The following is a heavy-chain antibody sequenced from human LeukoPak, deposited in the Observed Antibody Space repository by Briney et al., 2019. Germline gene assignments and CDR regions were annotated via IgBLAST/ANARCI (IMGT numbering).Heavy chain of an antibody. D-gene: IGHD4-23*01. CDR2: ISGSGGST. J-gene: IGHJ6*02. Sequence: GGSLRLSCEASGFPFGSYVMSWVRQAPGKGLEWVSAISGSGGSTYYADSVKGRFTISRDNSKNTLYLQMNSLRAEDTAVYYCAKDNSGLYYYYGMDVWGQGTTVTVSS. V-gene: IGHV3-23*01. CDR3: AKDNSGLYYYYGMDV. CDR1: GFPFGSYV.